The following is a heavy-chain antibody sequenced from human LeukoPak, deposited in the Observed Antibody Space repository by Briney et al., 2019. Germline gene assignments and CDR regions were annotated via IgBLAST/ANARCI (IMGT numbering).Heavy chain of an antibody. D-gene: IGHD3-3*01. V-gene: IGHV3-23*01. CDR3: ATSSRDFWSGYRFDY. CDR2: ISGSGGST. J-gene: IGHJ4*02. Sequence: GGSLRLSCAASGFTFSSYAMSWVRQAPGKGLEWVSAISGSGGSTYYADSVKGRFTISRDNSKNTLYLQMNSLGAEDTAVYYCATSSRDFWSGYRFDYWGQGTLVTVSS. CDR1: GFTFSSYA.